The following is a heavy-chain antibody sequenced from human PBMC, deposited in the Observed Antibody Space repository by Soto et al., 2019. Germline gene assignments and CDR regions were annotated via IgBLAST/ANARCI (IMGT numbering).Heavy chain of an antibody. J-gene: IGHJ4*02. Sequence: QVQLVESGGGVVQPGRSLRLSCAASGFTFSSYGMHWVRQAPGKGLEWVAVISYDGSNKYYADSVKGRFTISRDNSKNSLYMQMKSLRAEDTAVYYCAKGRRQVGVAAPSDYWGQGTLVTVSS. CDR2: ISYDGSNK. CDR1: GFTFSSYG. D-gene: IGHD2-15*01. V-gene: IGHV3-30*18. CDR3: AKGRRQVGVAAPSDY.